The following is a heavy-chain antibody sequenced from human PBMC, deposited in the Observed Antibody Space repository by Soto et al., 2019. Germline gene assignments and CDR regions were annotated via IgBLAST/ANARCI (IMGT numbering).Heavy chain of an antibody. D-gene: IGHD2-21*01. Sequence: SETLSLTCTVSGGSISSGGYYWSWIRQHPGKGLEWIGYIYYSGSTYYNPSLKSRVTISVDTSKNQFSLKLSSVTAADTAVYYCARSSPSLLWSGNNWFDPWGQGTLVTVSS. CDR3: ARSSPSLLWSGNNWFDP. CDR2: IYYSGST. CDR1: GGSISSGGYY. V-gene: IGHV4-31*03. J-gene: IGHJ5*02.